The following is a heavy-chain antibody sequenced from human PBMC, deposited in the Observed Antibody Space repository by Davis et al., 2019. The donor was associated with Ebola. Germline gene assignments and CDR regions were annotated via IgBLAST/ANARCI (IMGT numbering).Heavy chain of an antibody. J-gene: IGHJ3*02. Sequence: PSETLSLTCTVSGASISGYYWSWIRQPAGKGLEWIGRIYNSGSTNYNPSLKSRVTMSLDTSENQFSLRLTSVTAADTAVYYCARDRDYYHEGVFDIWGQGTMVTVSS. CDR1: GASISGYY. CDR2: IYNSGST. V-gene: IGHV4-4*07. D-gene: IGHD3-22*01. CDR3: ARDRDYYHEGVFDI.